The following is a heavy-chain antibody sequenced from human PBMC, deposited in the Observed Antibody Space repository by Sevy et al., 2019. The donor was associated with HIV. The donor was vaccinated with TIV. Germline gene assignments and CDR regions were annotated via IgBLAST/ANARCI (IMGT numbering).Heavy chain of an antibody. CDR1: GFTVSTNY. Sequence: GGSLRLSCAASGFTVSTNYMTWVRQAPGKGLEWVSVIYAGGTTYYADSVKGRFTISRDKSKNTPYLQMNSLRAEDTAVYYCAREVGDGYNPRYYFDYWGQGTLVTVSS. CDR3: AREVGDGYNPRYYFDY. V-gene: IGHV3-53*01. D-gene: IGHD5-12*01. J-gene: IGHJ4*02. CDR2: IYAGGTT.